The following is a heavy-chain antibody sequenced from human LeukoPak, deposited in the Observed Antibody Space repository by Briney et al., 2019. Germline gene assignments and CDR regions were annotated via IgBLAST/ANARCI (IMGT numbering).Heavy chain of an antibody. D-gene: IGHD4-17*01. CDR1: GGSFSGYY. V-gene: IGHV4-34*01. J-gene: IGHJ4*02. Sequence: SETLSLTGAVYGGSFSGYYWSWIRQPPGKGLEWIGEINHSGSTNYNPSLKSRVTISVDTSKSQFSLKLSSVTAADTDVYYCARGDMTTVTPFDYWGQGTLVTVSS. CDR2: INHSGST. CDR3: ARGDMTTVTPFDY.